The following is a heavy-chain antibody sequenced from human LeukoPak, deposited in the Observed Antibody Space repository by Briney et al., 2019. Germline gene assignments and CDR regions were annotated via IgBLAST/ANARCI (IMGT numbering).Heavy chain of an antibody. CDR2: IYYSGIFYSGST. CDR1: GGSISSSSYY. J-gene: IGHJ4*02. V-gene: IGHV4-39*01. D-gene: IGHD6-19*01. CDR3: ATRYTSGWYVSD. Sequence: PSETLSLTCTVSGGSISSSSYYWGLIRQSPGKGLEWIGSIYYSGIFYSGSTYYNPSLKSRVTVSVDTSKNQFSLELSSVTAADTAVYYCATRYTSGWYVSDWGQGTLVTVSS.